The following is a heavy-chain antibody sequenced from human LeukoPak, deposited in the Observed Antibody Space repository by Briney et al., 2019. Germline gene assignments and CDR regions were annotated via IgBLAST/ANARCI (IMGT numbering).Heavy chain of an antibody. D-gene: IGHD6-13*01. J-gene: IGHJ4*02. CDR2: IKQDGSER. V-gene: IGHV3-7*01. Sequence: GGSLRLSCAASGFTFPTYWMHWVRQAPGKGLEWVATIKQDGSERYYVDSVKGRFTISRDNSKNTLYLQMNSLRAEDTAVYYCAKDLGTVLGEYSSSWGSWWGQGTLVTVSS. CDR1: GFTFPTYW. CDR3: AKDLGTVLGEYSSSWGSW.